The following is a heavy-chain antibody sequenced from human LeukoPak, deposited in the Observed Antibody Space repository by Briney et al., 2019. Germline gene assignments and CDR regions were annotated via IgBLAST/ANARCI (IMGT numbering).Heavy chain of an antibody. CDR1: GGTFSSYA. D-gene: IGHD2-2*02. CDR3: ARVVVPAAIPVDP. V-gene: IGHV1-69*13. CDR2: IIPIFGTA. J-gene: IGHJ5*02. Sequence: SVKVSCKASGGTFSSYAISWVRQAPGQGLEWMGGIIPIFGTADYAQKFQGRVTITADESTSTAYMELSSLRSEDTAVYYCARVVVPAAIPVDPWGQGTLVTVSS.